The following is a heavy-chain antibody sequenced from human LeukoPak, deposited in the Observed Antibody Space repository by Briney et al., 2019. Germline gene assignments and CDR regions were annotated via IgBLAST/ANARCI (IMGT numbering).Heavy chain of an antibody. CDR3: ARLRNYYHYMDV. V-gene: IGHV4-39*01. Sequence: SETLSLTCTVSGGSISSSTYYWGWSRQPPGKGLGWIGSIYYRGSTYYNPSLKSRVTISVDTSKKQFSLKLSSVTAADTAVYYCARLRNYYHYMDVWGKGTTVTVSS. CDR2: IYYRGST. CDR1: GGSISSSTYY. J-gene: IGHJ6*03.